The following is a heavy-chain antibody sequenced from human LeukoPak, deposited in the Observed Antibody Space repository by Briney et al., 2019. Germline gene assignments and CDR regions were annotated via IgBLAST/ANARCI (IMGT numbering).Heavy chain of an antibody. D-gene: IGHD3-10*01. CDR3: ARGLITMVRGVHRPYYFDY. V-gene: IGHV1-69*01. J-gene: IGHJ4*02. Sequence: TVKVSCKASGGTFSSYAISWVRQAPGQGLEWMGGIIPSFGTANYAQKFQGRVTITADESTSTAYMELGSLRSEDTAVYYCARGLITMVRGVHRPYYFDYWGQGTLVTVSS. CDR1: GGTFSSYA. CDR2: IIPSFGTA.